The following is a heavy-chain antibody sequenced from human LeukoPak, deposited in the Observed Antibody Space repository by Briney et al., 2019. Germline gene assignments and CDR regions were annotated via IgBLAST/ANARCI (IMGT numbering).Heavy chain of an antibody. J-gene: IGHJ4*02. CDR3: AKEGDSVVVAAADY. CDR2: IGGSGGST. Sequence: GGSLRLSCAASGFTFSSYAMSWVRQAPGKGLEWVSAIGGSGGSTYYADSVKGRFTISRDNSKNTLYLQMNSLRAEDTAVYYCAKEGDSVVVAAADYWGQGTLVTVSS. CDR1: GFTFSSYA. D-gene: IGHD2-15*01. V-gene: IGHV3-23*01.